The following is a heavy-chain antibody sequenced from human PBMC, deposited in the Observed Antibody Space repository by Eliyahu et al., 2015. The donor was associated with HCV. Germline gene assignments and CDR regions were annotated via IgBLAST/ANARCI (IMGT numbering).Heavy chain of an antibody. CDR1: GXPLNSYT. Sequence: EVQLVESGGGLVKPGGSLRLSCAASGXPLNSYTMXWVRQAPGKGLEWVSSISPTSRYIYYADALKGRFTSSRDNAKNSLFLQMNSLGAEDTAIYFCARVTQPDFSTSWYVDSWGQGNLVTVSS. J-gene: IGHJ4*02. CDR2: ISPTSRYI. D-gene: IGHD6-13*01. CDR3: ARVTQPDFSTSWYVDS. V-gene: IGHV3-21*06.